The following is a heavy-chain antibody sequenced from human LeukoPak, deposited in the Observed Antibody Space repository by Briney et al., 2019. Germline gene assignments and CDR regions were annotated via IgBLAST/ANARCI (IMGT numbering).Heavy chain of an antibody. D-gene: IGHD5-12*01. Sequence: GGSLRLSCPASGFTFSDYALGWVRQAPGMGLEWVATLSGSGAGTYYSDSVQGRFTISRDNSKRTLSLQMNSLRAEDTAFYYCASAHGGSGYDRPFDYWGQGTLVTVSS. J-gene: IGHJ4*02. CDR1: GFTFSDYA. CDR3: ASAHGGSGYDRPFDY. V-gene: IGHV3-23*01. CDR2: LSGSGAGT.